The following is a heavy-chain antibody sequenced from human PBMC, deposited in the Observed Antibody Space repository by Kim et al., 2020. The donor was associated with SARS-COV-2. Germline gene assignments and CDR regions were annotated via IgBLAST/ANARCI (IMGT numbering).Heavy chain of an antibody. CDR3: ARQTSSCHDY. D-gene: IGHD2-15*01. J-gene: IGHJ4*02. V-gene: IGHV3-73*01. Sequence: GRSLRLSCAASGVAFSDSPMHWVRQAPGKGLEWVGHIRRRSESYATAYAASVTGRFTISRDDSENMVYLQMNNLKTEDTAMYYCARQTSSCHDYWGQGT. CDR2: IRRRSESYAT. CDR1: GVAFSDSP.